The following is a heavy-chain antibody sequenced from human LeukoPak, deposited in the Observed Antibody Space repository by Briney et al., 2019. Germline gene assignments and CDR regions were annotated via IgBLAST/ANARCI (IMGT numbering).Heavy chain of an antibody. Sequence: SETLSLTCAVYGGSFSGYYWSWIRQPPGKGLEWIGEINHSGSTNYNPSLKSRVTISVDTSKNQFSLKLSSVTAADTAVYYCARATYYDILTGAFDIWGQGTMVTVSS. CDR2: INHSGST. CDR3: ARATYYDILTGAFDI. V-gene: IGHV4-34*01. J-gene: IGHJ3*02. CDR1: GGSFSGYY. D-gene: IGHD3-9*01.